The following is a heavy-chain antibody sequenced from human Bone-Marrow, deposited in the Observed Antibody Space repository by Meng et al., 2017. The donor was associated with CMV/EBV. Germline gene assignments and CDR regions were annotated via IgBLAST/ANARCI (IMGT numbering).Heavy chain of an antibody. CDR3: ARDWSCMDV. CDR2: IWYDGSNK. CDR1: GFTFSSYG. V-gene: IGHV3-33*01. Sequence: GESLKISCAASGFTFSSYGMHWVRQAPGKGLEWVAVIWYDGSNKYYADSVKGRFTISRDNSKNTLYLQMNNLRAEDSAVYFCARDWSCMDVWGQGTTVTVSS. J-gene: IGHJ6*02.